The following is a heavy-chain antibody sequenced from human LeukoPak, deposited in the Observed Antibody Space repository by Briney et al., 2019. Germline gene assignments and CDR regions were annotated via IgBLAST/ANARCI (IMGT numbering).Heavy chain of an antibody. CDR1: GGSISSYY. CDR2: IYYSGST. V-gene: IGHV4-59*01. CDR3: LARIAGFDY. D-gene: IGHD2-21*01. Sequence: SETLSLACTVSGGSISSYYWSWIRQPPGKGLEWIGYIYYSGSTNYNPSLKSRVTISVDTSKNQFSLKLSSVTAADTAMYYCLARIAGFDYWGQGTLVTVSS. J-gene: IGHJ4*02.